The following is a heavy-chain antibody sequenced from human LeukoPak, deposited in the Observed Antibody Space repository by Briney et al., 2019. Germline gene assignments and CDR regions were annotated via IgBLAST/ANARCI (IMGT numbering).Heavy chain of an antibody. V-gene: IGHV3-30-3*01. Sequence: PGGSLRLSCAASGFTFSSYAMHWVRQAPGKGLEWVAIISYDGSNKYYADSVKGRFTISRDNSKNTLYLQMNSLRAEDTAVYYCARLLWLGELLWGPPDYWGQGTLVTVSS. D-gene: IGHD3-10*01. CDR3: ARLLWLGELLWGPPDY. CDR1: GFTFSSYA. J-gene: IGHJ4*02. CDR2: ISYDGSNK.